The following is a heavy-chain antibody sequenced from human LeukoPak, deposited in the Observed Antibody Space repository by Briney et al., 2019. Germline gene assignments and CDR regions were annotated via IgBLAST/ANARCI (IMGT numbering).Heavy chain of an antibody. J-gene: IGHJ6*03. CDR3: ARGGMVRGVTYYMDV. CDR1: GYTFTSYG. V-gene: IGHV1-18*01. CDR2: ISAYNGNT. D-gene: IGHD3-10*01. Sequence: ASVKASCKASGYTFTSYGISWVRQAPGQGLEWMGWISAYNGNTNYAQKLQGRVTMTTDTSTSTAYMELRSLRSDDTAVYYCARGGMVRGVTYYMDVWGKGTTVTISS.